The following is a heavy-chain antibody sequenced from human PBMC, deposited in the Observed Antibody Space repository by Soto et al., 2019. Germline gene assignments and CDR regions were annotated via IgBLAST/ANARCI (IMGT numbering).Heavy chain of an antibody. CDR1: GFSLSTSGVG. Sequence: SGPTLVNPTQTLTLTCTFSGFSLSTSGVGVGWIRQPPGKALEWLAIIYWNDDKRYSPSLKSRLTITKDTSKNQVVLTMTNMDPVDTATYYCALTGVGGYCSSTSCLYYFDYWGQGTLVTVSS. V-gene: IGHV2-5*01. D-gene: IGHD2-2*01. J-gene: IGHJ4*02. CDR2: IYWNDDK. CDR3: ALTGVGGYCSSTSCLYYFDY.